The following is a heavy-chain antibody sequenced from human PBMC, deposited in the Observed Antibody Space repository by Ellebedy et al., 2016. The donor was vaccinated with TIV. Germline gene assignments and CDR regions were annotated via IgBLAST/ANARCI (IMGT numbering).Heavy chain of an antibody. D-gene: IGHD6-13*01. Sequence: SETLSLTXSVSGDSISNGGCYLSWLRQHPGKGLEWIGSVYLGGSTYYNPSLKSRITILVDTSKNQFSLKLSSVSAADTAVYYCARYPTRVAAPKFYFDSWGQGTLVTVSS. CDR3: ARYPTRVAAPKFYFDS. CDR1: GDSISNGGCY. J-gene: IGHJ4*02. CDR2: VYLGGST. V-gene: IGHV4-31*03.